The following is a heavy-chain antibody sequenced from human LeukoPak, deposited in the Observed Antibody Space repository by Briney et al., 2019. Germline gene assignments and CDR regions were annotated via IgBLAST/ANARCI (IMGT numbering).Heavy chain of an antibody. D-gene: IGHD2-15*01. CDR2: INHSGST. CDR3: ARERRDDCSGGSCFSDDAFDI. CDR1: GGSFSGYY. V-gene: IGHV4-34*01. J-gene: IGHJ3*02. Sequence: SETLSLTCAVYGGSFSGYYWSWIRQPPGKGLEWIGEINHSGSTNYNPSLKSRVTISVDTSKNQFSLKLSSVTAADTAVYYCARERRDDCSGGSCFSDDAFDIWGQGTMVTVSS.